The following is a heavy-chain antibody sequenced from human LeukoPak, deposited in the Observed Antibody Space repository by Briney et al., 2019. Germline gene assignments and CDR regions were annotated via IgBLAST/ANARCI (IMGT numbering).Heavy chain of an antibody. Sequence: GGSLRLSCAASGFTFTSNWMHWVRQAPGRGLVWVSRINSDGSSTTYADSVKGRLTISRDNSKNTLYLQMNSLRAEDTAVYYCAREGPRGNSQFDYWGQGTLVTVSS. J-gene: IGHJ4*02. CDR2: INSDGSST. CDR1: GFTFTSNW. V-gene: IGHV3-74*03. D-gene: IGHD2/OR15-2a*01. CDR3: AREGPRGNSQFDY.